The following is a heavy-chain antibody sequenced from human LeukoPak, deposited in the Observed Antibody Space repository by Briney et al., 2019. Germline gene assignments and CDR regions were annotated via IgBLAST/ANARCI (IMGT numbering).Heavy chain of an antibody. D-gene: IGHD6-6*01. CDR1: GGSFSGYY. V-gene: IGHV4-34*01. CDR3: ASGGQLIVAGGFAY. CDR2: INHSGST. Sequence: SETLSLTCAVYGGSFSGYYWSWIRQPPGKGLEWIGEINHSGSTNYNPSLKSRVTISVDTSKNQFSLKLSSVTAADTAVYSCASGGQLIVAGGFAYWSQGPLVPVP. J-gene: IGHJ4*02.